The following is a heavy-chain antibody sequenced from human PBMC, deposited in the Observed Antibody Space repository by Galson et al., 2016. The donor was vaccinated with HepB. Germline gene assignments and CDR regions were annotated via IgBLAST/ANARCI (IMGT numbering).Heavy chain of an antibody. V-gene: IGHV3-23*01. D-gene: IGHD3-10*01. Sequence: PLRLSCAASGFSITIDAMSWVRQAPGKGLEWVSGISGSGVVIYYADSVKGRFTISRDNSKNVLYLQMNSLRGDDTARYYCAKGGPGSGSFWAGNWGQGVLVTASS. J-gene: IGHJ4*02. CDR3: AKGGPGSGSFWAGN. CDR2: ISGSGVVI. CDR1: GFSITIDA.